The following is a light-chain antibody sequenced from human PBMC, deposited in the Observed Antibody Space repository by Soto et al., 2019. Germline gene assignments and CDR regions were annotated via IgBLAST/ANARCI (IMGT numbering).Light chain of an antibody. J-gene: IGKJ2*01. CDR1: QSLLHSDGNTY. Sequence: DIVMTQTPLSSPVTLGQPASISCKSSQSLLHSDGNTYLSWLHQRPAQPLRLLIYKISNRFSGVLDRFSGNGAGNDFKLTISRVEADDIGVYYCLQARGYPPYTFGQGPKLEIK. CDR2: KIS. V-gene: IGKV2-24*01. CDR3: LQARGYPPYT.